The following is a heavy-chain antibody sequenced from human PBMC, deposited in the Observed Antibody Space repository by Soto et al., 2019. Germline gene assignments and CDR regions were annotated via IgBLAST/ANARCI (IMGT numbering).Heavy chain of an antibody. J-gene: IGHJ3*02. CDR1: GFTFSSYG. CDR2: ISYDGSNK. V-gene: IGHV3-30*18. CDR3: AKGEGTIFGVVIDEDAFDI. D-gene: IGHD3-3*01. Sequence: QVQLVESGGGVVQPGRSLRLSCAASGFTFSSYGMHWVRQAPGMGLEWVAVISYDGSNKYYADSMKGRFTISRDNSKNTLYLQMNSLRAEDTAVYYCAKGEGTIFGVVIDEDAFDIWGQGTMVTVSS.